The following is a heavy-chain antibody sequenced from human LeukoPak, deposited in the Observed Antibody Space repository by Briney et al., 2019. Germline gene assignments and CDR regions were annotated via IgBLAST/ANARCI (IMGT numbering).Heavy chain of an antibody. CDR1: GFTSTDYW. CDR3: ARDNWGPDH. Sequence: GGSLRLSCAASGFTSTDYWIHWIRQAPGTGLMWVSHITSDGGRTDYADSVRGRFTMTRDNAKNTAYLQMNSLRVDDTAVYYCARDNWGPDHWGQGTLVTVSS. D-gene: IGHD7-27*01. J-gene: IGHJ4*02. CDR2: ITSDGGRT. V-gene: IGHV3-74*01.